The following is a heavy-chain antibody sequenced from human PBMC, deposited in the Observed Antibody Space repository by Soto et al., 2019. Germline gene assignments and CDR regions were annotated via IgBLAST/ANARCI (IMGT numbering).Heavy chain of an antibody. D-gene: IGHD5-12*01. Sequence: SETLSLTCIVSGGFISTTSYYWGWIRQPPGKGLEWTGSTHSSGGSNYNPSLNSRVTISVDTSKNQFSLKLSSVTAADTAVYYCARGPRATIGYWFDPWGQGTLVTVSS. CDR2: THSSGGS. J-gene: IGHJ5*02. CDR1: GGFISTTSYY. CDR3: ARGPRATIGYWFDP. V-gene: IGHV4-39*07.